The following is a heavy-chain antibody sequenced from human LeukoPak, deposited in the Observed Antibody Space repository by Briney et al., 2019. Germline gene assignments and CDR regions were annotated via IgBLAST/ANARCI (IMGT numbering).Heavy chain of an antibody. J-gene: IGHJ4*02. CDR3: ARVNIAVAQPTLFY. Sequence: KTGGSLRLSCAASGFTFNSYAMSWGRQAPGKGLEWVSSISSSSSYIYYADSVKGRFTISRDNAKNSLYLQMNSLRAEDTAVYYCARVNIAVAQPTLFYWGQGTLVTVSS. CDR2: ISSSSSYI. D-gene: IGHD6-19*01. CDR1: GFTFNSYA. V-gene: IGHV3-21*01.